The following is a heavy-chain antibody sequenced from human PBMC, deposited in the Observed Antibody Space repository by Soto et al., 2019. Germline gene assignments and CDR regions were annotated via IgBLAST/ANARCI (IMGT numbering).Heavy chain of an antibody. CDR1: GFNLRNYG. CDR2: ISYDGRDE. J-gene: IGHJ4*01. V-gene: IGHV3-30*18. CDR3: AKQETGSYFDF. D-gene: IGHD7-27*01. Sequence: QVQLVESGGGVVQPGRSLRLSCVVSGFNLRNYGMHWVRQPPGGGLQWVAVISYDGRDEQYADSVKGRFIVSRDKSKDTVYLQMNSLRLEDTAVYSCAKQETGSYFDFWGHGTLVTVSS.